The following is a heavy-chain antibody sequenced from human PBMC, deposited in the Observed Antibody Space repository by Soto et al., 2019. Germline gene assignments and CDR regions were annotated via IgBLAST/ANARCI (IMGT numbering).Heavy chain of an antibody. Sequence: QVRLQESGPGLVKPSQTLSLTYTVSGGSISSGDHYWTWLRQPPGKGLEWIGYIYYTGTTYYNPSLKTRLAISVDTSKNQFSLTLTSVTAADTAVYFCAREEALIIVPTGGIDYSFDYWGQGTLVTVSS. CDR3: AREEALIIVPTGGIDYSFDY. V-gene: IGHV4-30-4*01. CDR2: IYYTGTT. D-gene: IGHD2-8*02. CDR1: GGSISSGDHY. J-gene: IGHJ4*02.